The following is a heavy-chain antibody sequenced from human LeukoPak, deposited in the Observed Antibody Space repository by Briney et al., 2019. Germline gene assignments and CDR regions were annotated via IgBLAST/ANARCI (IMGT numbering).Heavy chain of an antibody. CDR3: AKDKVAGLFYFDY. Sequence: GGSLRLSCAASGFTFSSYGMHWVRQAPGKGLEGVAVIWYDGSNKYYADSVKGRFTISRDNSKNTLYLQMNSLRAEDTAVYFCAKDKVAGLFYFDYWGQGTLVTVSS. D-gene: IGHD2-15*01. CDR2: IWYDGSNK. J-gene: IGHJ4*02. V-gene: IGHV3-33*06. CDR1: GFTFSSYG.